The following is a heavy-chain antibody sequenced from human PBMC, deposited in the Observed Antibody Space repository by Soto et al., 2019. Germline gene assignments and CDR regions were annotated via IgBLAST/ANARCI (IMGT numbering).Heavy chain of an antibody. J-gene: IGHJ4*02. CDR1: GFTVSNNY. Sequence: EVQLVESGGGLIQPGGSLRLSCAVSGFTVSNNYMSWVRQAPGKGLEGVSVIYSGGYTAYGDSVKGRFTISRDNSKNTICLKMNARGAGDPAGYYCAGHPGGGGYWGQGTLVTVSS. CDR3: AGHPGGGGY. D-gene: IGHD3-10*01. CDR2: IYSGGYT. V-gene: IGHV3-53*01.